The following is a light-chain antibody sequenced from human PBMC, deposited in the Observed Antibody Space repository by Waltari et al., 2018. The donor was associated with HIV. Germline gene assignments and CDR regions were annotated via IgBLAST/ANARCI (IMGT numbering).Light chain of an antibody. CDR2: EVS. V-gene: IGLV2-14*01. CDR3: SSFTTSNYLL. Sequence: QSALTQPASVSGPPGQSITVSCTGTSSDVGAYDFVAWYQQTPGTAPKLVIYEVSYRPSGISNRFSGSKAGNTASLTISGLQTEDEADYYCSSFTTSNYLLFGGGTKVTVL. CDR1: SSDVGAYDF. J-gene: IGLJ2*01.